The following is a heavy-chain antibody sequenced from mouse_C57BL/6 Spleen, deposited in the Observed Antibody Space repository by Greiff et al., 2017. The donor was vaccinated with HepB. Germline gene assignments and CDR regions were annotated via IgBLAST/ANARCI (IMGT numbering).Heavy chain of an antibody. CDR2: INPSSGYT. Sequence: QVQLQQSGAELAKPGASVKLSCKASGYTFTSYWMHWVKQRPGQGLEWIGYINPSSGYTKYNQKFKDKATLTADKSSSTAYMQLSSLTYEDSAVYDCAISYSNQGVYFDYWGQGTTLTVSS. D-gene: IGHD2-5*01. V-gene: IGHV1-7*01. CDR3: AISYSNQGVYFDY. J-gene: IGHJ2*01. CDR1: GYTFTSYW.